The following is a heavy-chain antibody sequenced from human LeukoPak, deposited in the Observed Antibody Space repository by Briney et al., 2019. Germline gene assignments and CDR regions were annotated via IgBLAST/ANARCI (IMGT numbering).Heavy chain of an antibody. CDR2: INDSGSV. D-gene: IGHD2-15*01. CDR3: ARRLVDSGASQVSDD. J-gene: IGHJ4*02. V-gene: IGHV4-34*01. Sequence: SETLSLTCAVYSGSFSGYYWSWIRQSPGKGLEWIGEINDSGSVNCNPSLKNRVTLSVDTSKNQFSLRLSSVAAADTAVYYCARRLVDSGASQVSDDWGQGTLVTVSS. CDR1: SGSFSGYY.